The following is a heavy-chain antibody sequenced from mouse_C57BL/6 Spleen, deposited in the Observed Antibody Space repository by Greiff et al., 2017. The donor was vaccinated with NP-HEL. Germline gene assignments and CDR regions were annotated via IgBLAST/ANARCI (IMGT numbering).Heavy chain of an antibody. Sequence: VQLKESGPELVKPGASVKIPCKASGYTFTDYNMDWVKQSHGKSLEWIGDINPNNGGTIYNQKFKGKATLTVDKSSSTAYMELRSLTSEDTAVYYCARASRQLRLFAYWGQGTLVTVSA. CDR3: ARASRQLRLFAY. J-gene: IGHJ3*01. CDR1: GYTFTDYN. CDR2: INPNNGGT. V-gene: IGHV1-18*01. D-gene: IGHD3-2*02.